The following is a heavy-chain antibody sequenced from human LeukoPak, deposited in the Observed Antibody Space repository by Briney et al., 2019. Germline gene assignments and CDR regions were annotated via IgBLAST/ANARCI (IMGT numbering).Heavy chain of an antibody. V-gene: IGHV3-30-3*01. CDR2: ISYDGSNK. D-gene: IGHD4-17*01. CDR1: GFTFSSYA. CDR3: ASGDYLDY. Sequence: EGSLRLSCAASGFTFSSYAMHWVRQAPGKGLEWVAVISYDGSNKYYADSVKGRFTISRDNSKNTLYLQMNSLRAEDTAVYYCASGDYLDYWGQGTLVTVSS. J-gene: IGHJ4*02.